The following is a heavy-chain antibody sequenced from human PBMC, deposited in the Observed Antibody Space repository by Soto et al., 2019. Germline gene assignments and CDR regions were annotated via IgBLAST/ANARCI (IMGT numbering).Heavy chain of an antibody. CDR2: IYYSVST. Sequence: QVQLQESGPGLVKPSQTLSLTCTVSGGSISSGGYYWSWIRQHPGKGLEWIGYIYYSVSTYYNPSIKCRVSISVDTSKNQFSLKLMFVTVADTAVYYCAREHFRLVSITTECYGMDVWGQGTTVTVSS. CDR1: GGSISSGGYY. CDR3: AREHFRLVSITTECYGMDV. J-gene: IGHJ6*02. D-gene: IGHD3-3*01. V-gene: IGHV4-31*03.